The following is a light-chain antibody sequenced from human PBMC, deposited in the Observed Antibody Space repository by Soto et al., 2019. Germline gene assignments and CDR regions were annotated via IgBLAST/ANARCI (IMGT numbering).Light chain of an antibody. V-gene: IGLV1-44*01. CDR2: SNN. Sequence: QSVLTQPPSASGTPGQRVTISCSGSSSNIGSNTVNWYQQLPGTAPKLLIYSNNQRPSGGAYRFSGSKSGTSASLAISGLQSDEEADYYCAAWDDSLNGWVFGGGTKLTVL. CDR3: AAWDDSLNGWV. CDR1: SSNIGSNT. J-gene: IGLJ3*02.